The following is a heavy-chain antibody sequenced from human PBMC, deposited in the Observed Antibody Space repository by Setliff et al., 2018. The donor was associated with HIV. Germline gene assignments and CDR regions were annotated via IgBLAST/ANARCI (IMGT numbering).Heavy chain of an antibody. Sequence: GGSLRLSCAASGFSFSTYGMHWVRQAPGKGLEWVALIWYDESLNYYADSVKGRFTIPRDNSKKTLFLQMNSLRAEDPGVYYCARSATNYNYYYYGMDVWGQGTTFTVSS. CDR2: IWYDESLN. J-gene: IGHJ6*02. D-gene: IGHD4-4*01. CDR1: GFSFSTYG. V-gene: IGHV3-33*01. CDR3: ARSATNYNYYYYGMDV.